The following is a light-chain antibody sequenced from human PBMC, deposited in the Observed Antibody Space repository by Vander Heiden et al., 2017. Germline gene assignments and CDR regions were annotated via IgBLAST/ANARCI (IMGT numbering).Light chain of an antibody. V-gene: IGLV3-25*03. Sequence: SYELTQPPSVSVSPGPTARNTCSGDAWPKQYAYWYQQKPGQAPVLVIYKDSERPSGIPERFSGSSSGTTVTLTISGVQAEDEADYYCQSADSSGTVVFGGGTKLTVL. CDR3: QSADSSGTVV. CDR2: KDS. J-gene: IGLJ2*01. CDR1: AWPKQY.